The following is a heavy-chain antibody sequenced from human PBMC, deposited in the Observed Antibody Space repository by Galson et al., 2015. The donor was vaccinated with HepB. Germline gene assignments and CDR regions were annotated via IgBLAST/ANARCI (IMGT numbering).Heavy chain of an antibody. Sequence: SLRLSCAASGFSFDDYAMHWVRQAPGKGLEWVSRISWKSGSIGYADSVKGRFTISRDDAKNSLYLQMNSLRPEDTALYYCAKESSGWDYFDYWGQGTLVTVSS. CDR2: ISWKSGSI. CDR1: GFSFDDYA. J-gene: IGHJ4*02. V-gene: IGHV3-9*01. CDR3: AKESSGWDYFDY. D-gene: IGHD6-19*01.